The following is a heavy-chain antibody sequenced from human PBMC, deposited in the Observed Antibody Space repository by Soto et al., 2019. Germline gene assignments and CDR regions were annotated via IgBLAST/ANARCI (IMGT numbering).Heavy chain of an antibody. J-gene: IGHJ2*01. CDR2: IFPSGAT. D-gene: IGHD5-18*01. V-gene: IGHV4-30-4*01. CDR1: GVRISGSDYH. Sequence: QVRLEESGPGLVKPSQTLSLMCTVSGVRISGSDYHWSWIHQSPGKGLEWIGYIFPSGATHYNSSLGSRITMSVETSKSQFSLRLTAVTAADTAVYFCARGSAAKRYFDLWGRGTLVTVSS. CDR3: ARGSAAKRYFDL.